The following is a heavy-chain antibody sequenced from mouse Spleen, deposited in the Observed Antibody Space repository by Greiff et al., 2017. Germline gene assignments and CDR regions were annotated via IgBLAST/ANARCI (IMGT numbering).Heavy chain of an antibody. CDR3: ARHPYGSFDY. Sequence: VQLQQPGAELVMPGASVKLSCKASGYTFTSYWMHWVKQRPGQGLEWIGEIDPSDSYTNYNQKFKGKATLTVDKSSSTAYMQLSSLTSEDSAVYYCARHPYGSFDYWGQGTTLTVSS. CDR2: IDPSDSYT. D-gene: IGHD2-1*01. V-gene: IGHV1-69*01. CDR1: GYTFTSYW. J-gene: IGHJ2*01.